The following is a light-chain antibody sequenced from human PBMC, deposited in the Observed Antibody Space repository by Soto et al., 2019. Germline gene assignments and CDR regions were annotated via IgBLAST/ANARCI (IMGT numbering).Light chain of an antibody. CDR3: GSWDSSLSAYV. V-gene: IGLV1-51*01. CDR1: SSNIGGNS. Sequence: QSVLTQQPSVYAGPGQKVTNSCSGSSSNIGGNSVSWYQQLPGTAPKLLIYDDNKRPSGIPDGFSGSKSGTSATLGITGFRTGDEADYYCGSWDSSLSAYVFGTGTKVTVL. CDR2: DDN. J-gene: IGLJ1*01.